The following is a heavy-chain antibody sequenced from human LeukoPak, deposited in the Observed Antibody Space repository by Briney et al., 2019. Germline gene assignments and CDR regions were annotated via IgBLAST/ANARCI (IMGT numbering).Heavy chain of an antibody. J-gene: IGHJ4*02. CDR3: ARATSPIAYDWNS. CDR2: IDPSGPSV. CDR1: GYSFTNYK. V-gene: IGHV1-46*01. D-gene: IGHD5-12*01. Sequence: ASVTVSCTASGYSFTNYKIHWLRQAPGQGLQWMGIIDPSGPSVTYAQIFKGRLIVTRDTSTSTVYMQLSSLRSEDSAMYYCARATSPIAYDWNSWGQGTLVTVSS.